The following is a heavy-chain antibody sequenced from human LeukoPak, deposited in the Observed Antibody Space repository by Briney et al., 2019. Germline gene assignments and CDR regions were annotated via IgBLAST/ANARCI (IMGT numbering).Heavy chain of an antibody. CDR2: IKHDGSEK. CDR3: ARAPMVRGVITSFDQ. D-gene: IGHD3-10*01. CDR1: GFSFSSYW. V-gene: IGHV3-7*01. J-gene: IGHJ4*02. Sequence: GGSLRLSCAASGFSFSSYWMSWVRQAPGKGLEWLANIKHDGSEKYYVGSVKGRFTISRDNAEDSLYLQMNSLRDEDTAVYYCARAPMVRGVITSFDQWGQGTLVTVPS.